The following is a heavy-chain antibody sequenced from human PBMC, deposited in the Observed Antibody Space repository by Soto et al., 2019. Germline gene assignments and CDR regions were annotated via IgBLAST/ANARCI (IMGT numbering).Heavy chain of an antibody. D-gene: IGHD3-16*01. CDR1: GFTFRSYV. J-gene: IGHJ1*01. V-gene: IGHV3-30*19. CDR2: TSYDGRDK. CDR3: ARWGTTGGLDV. Sequence: QVQLVESGGGVVQPGTSLRVSCVGSGFTFRSYVIHWVRQAPGKGLEWVALTSYDGRDKYYADSVRGRFTISRDNSRNTADLQMASLKLEDTALYYCARWGTTGGLDVWGQGTLVSVSS.